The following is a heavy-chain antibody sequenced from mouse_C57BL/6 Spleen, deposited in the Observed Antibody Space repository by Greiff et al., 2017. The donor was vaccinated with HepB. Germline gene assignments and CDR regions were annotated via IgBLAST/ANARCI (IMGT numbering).Heavy chain of an antibody. CDR3: AKGLPGYFDY. J-gene: IGHJ2*01. CDR1: GFTFSDYY. Sequence: EVQRVESGGGLVQPGGSLKLSCAASGFTFSDYYMYWVRQTPEKRLEWVAYISNGGGSTYYPDTVKGRFTISRDNAKNTLYLQMSRLKSEDTAMYYCAKGLPGYFDYWGQGTTLTVSS. V-gene: IGHV5-12*01. D-gene: IGHD2-2*01. CDR2: ISNGGGST.